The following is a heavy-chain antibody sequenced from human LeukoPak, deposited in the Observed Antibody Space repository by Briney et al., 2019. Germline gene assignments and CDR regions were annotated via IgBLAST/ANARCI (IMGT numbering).Heavy chain of an antibody. J-gene: IGHJ4*02. CDR1: GYSFTSNY. CDR2: IYPRDGST. V-gene: IGHV1-46*01. Sequence: GASVKVSCKASGYSFTSNYIHWVRQAPGQGLEWMGMIYPRDGSTSYAQKFQGRVTVTRDTSTSTVHMELSGLRPEDTAVYYCARDQEAFDYWGQGTLVTVSS. CDR3: ARDQEAFDY.